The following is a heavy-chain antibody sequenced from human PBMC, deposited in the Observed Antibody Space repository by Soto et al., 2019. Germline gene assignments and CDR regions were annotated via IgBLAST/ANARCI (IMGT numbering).Heavy chain of an antibody. CDR2: IKVDGSES. D-gene: IGHD2-15*01. Sequence: GGSLRLSCAASGFTFSRSWMTWVRQAPGKGLEWVARIKVDGSESKYADSVKGRFTISRDNDKNSLYLQMNSLGAEDTAIYYCAKSDGGNAPLDYWGQGTLVTVSS. V-gene: IGHV3-7*05. CDR1: GFTFSRSW. J-gene: IGHJ4*02. CDR3: AKSDGGNAPLDY.